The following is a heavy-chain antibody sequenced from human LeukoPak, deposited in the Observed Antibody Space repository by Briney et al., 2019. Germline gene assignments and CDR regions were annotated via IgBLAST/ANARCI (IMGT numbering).Heavy chain of an antibody. Sequence: ASVKVSCKASGYTFTGYYMHWVRQAPGQGLEWMGWINPNTSGTNYAQKFQGWVTMTRDTSISTAYMELSRLRSDDTAVYYCARDARQQLVERFDYWGQGTLVTVSS. D-gene: IGHD6-13*01. J-gene: IGHJ4*02. CDR1: GYTFTGYY. CDR2: INPNTSGT. CDR3: ARDARQQLVERFDY. V-gene: IGHV1-2*04.